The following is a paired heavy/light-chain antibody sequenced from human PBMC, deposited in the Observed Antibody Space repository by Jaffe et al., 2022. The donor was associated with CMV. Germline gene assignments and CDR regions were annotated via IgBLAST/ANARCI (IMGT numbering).Light chain of an antibody. J-gene: IGLJ3*02. V-gene: IGLV7-43*01. Sequence: QTVVTQEPSLTVSPGGTVTLTCASSTGAVTSDYYPNWFQQKPGQAPRPLIYDTNNKHSWTPARFSGSLLGDKAALTLSGVRPEDEAEYYCLLHFSGAGWVFGGGTKLTVL. CDR2: DTN. CDR3: LLHFSGAGWV. CDR1: TGAVTSDYY.
Heavy chain of an antibody. J-gene: IGHJ4*02. Sequence: QVQLQQWGAGLLKPSETLSLTCAVDGGSFSGYYWGWIRQSPGKGLEWIGDIHHSGSTHYNPSLKSRVNISLDTSKNQFSLKLDSMTAADTAMYYCVRVFDSWGQGTLVTVSS. CDR2: IHHSGST. CDR3: VRVFDS. V-gene: IGHV4-34*01. CDR1: GGSFSGYY.